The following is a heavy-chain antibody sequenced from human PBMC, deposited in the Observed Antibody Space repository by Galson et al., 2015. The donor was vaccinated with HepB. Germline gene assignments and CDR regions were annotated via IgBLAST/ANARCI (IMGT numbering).Heavy chain of an antibody. D-gene: IGHD6-19*01. CDR2: ITPSGDNT. CDR1: GFTFSYSA. CDR3: AKVFPEKTDGWYRQALYYFDS. J-gene: IGHJ4*01. Sequence: LRLSCAAPGFTFSYSAMSWVRQAPGKGLEWVSAITPSGDNTYSADSMKGRFTISRDNSKNTLFLQMNSLRPDDTAIYFCAKVFPEKTDGWYRQALYYFDSWGHGTRVIVSS. V-gene: IGHV3-23*01.